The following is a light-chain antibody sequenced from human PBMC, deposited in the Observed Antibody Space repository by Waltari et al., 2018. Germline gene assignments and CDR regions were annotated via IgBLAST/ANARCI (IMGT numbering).Light chain of an antibody. CDR3: QQYNSYSLLT. Sequence: DIRLTHSPSTLSDFAGDRVILSRRASQSISKWLAWYQQKPGKAPKLLIYEASTLQSGVPSRFSGTGSATDFTLTISSLQPDDFATYYCQQYNSYSLLTFGGGTKVEIK. CDR1: QSISKW. J-gene: IGKJ4*01. V-gene: IGKV1-5*03. CDR2: EAS.